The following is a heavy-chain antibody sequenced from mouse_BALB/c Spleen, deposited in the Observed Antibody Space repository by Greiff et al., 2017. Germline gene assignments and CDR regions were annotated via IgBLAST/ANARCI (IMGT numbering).Heavy chain of an antibody. CDR3: AKHFPYYGNYWYFDV. CDR2: IWGGGST. CDR1: GFSLTDYG. D-gene: IGHD2-10*01. J-gene: IGHJ1*01. V-gene: IGHV2-6-5*01. Sequence: VHLVESGPGLVAPSQSLSITCTVSGFSLTDYGVSWIRQPPGKGLEWLGVIWGGGSTYYNSALKSRLSISKDNSKSQVFLKMNSLQTDDTAMYYCAKHFPYYGNYWYFDVWGAGTTVTVSS.